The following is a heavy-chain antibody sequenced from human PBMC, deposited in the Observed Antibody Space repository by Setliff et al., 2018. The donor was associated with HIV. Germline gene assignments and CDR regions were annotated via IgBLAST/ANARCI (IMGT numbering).Heavy chain of an antibody. CDR2: IIPIFGTA. J-gene: IGHJ4*02. Sequence: VASVKVSCKTSRGTFSSYAVSWVRQGPGQGLEWMGGIIPIFGTAKYAQKFQGRVIITADESSTTAYVELSSLRSDDTAVYYCARDSLLEAGIRFDYWGQGTLVTVSS. CDR3: ARDSLLEAGIRFDY. CDR1: RGTFSSYA. D-gene: IGHD6-19*01. V-gene: IGHV1-69*13.